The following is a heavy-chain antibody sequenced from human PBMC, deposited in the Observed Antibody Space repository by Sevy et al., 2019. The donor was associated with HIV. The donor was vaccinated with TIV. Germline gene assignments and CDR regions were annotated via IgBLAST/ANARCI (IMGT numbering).Heavy chain of an antibody. CDR1: GFTFSNYW. CDR3: ARELGSFDI. J-gene: IGHJ3*02. V-gene: IGHV3-74*01. D-gene: IGHD6-13*01. CDR2: INSDGSST. Sequence: GGSLRLSCAASGFTFSNYWMHWVRQAPGKGLEWVSHINSDGSSTRYADSVKGRFTISRDNAKNTLYLQMNSLRVEDTAVYYCARELGSFDIWGQGTMVTVSS.